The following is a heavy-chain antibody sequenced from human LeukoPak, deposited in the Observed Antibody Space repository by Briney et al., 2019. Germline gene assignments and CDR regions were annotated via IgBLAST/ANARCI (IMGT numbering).Heavy chain of an antibody. J-gene: IGHJ4*02. CDR1: GFTFSSYW. D-gene: IGHD5-24*01. CDR3: ARDNGYKFDY. V-gene: IGHV3-74*01. CDR2: INTFGTSA. Sequence: GGSLTLSCAVSGFTFSSYWMNWVRQVPGQGLGWVSHINTFGTSATYADSVKGRFTISRDNAKNTLYLQMNSLRVEDTTVYYCARDNGYKFDYWGQGTLVTVSS.